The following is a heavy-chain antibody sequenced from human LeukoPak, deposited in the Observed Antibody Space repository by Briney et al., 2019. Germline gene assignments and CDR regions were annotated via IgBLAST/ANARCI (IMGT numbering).Heavy chain of an antibody. Sequence: GGSLRLSCAASGFTFSDYYMSWIRQAPGKGLEWVSYISSSGSTIYYADSVKGRFTISRDNAKNSLYLQMNSLRAEDTAVYYCARDLITMVRGGRGKNQRFDYWGQGTLVTVSS. D-gene: IGHD3-10*01. CDR3: ARDLITMVRGGRGKNQRFDY. J-gene: IGHJ4*02. CDR2: ISSSGSTI. V-gene: IGHV3-11*04. CDR1: GFTFSDYY.